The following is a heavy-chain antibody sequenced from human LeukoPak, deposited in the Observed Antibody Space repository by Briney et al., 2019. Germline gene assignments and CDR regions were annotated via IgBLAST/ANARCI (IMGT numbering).Heavy chain of an antibody. V-gene: IGHV3-23*01. CDR2: ISGSGGST. CDR1: GFTFSSYA. D-gene: IGHD3-9*01. CDR3: AKHPRYDILTGYYSSLHIDY. J-gene: IGHJ4*02. Sequence: GGSLRLSCAASGFTFSSYAMSWVRQAPGKGLEWVSAISGSGGSTYYADSVKGRFTISRDNSKNTLYLQMNSLRAEDTAVYYCAKHPRYDILTGYYSSLHIDYWGQGTLVTVSS.